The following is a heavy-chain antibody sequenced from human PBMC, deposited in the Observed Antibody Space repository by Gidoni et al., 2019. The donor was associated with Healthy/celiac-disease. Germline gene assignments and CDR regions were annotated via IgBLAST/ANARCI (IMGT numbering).Heavy chain of an antibody. J-gene: IGHJ1*01. Sequence: EVQLVQAGAEVKKPGATVKISCKVSGYTFTDYYMHWVQQAPGKGLEWMGLVDPEDGEPIYAEKCQGRVTITADTSTDTAYMELSSLRSEDTAGYHCATDLGATNAEYFQHWGKGTLVTVSS. CDR2: VDPEDGEP. V-gene: IGHV1-69-2*01. CDR1: GYTFTDYY. CDR3: ATDLGATNAEYFQH. D-gene: IGHD1-26*01.